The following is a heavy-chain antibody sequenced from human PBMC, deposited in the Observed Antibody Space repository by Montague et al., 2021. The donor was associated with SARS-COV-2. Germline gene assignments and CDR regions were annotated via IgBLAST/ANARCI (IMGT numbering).Heavy chain of an antibody. CDR2: IYYSGST. J-gene: IGHJ3*02. V-gene: IGHV4-39*01. CDR3: ARFPTSYYYDSKAAPATPDALDI. CDR1: GGSISSSGYY. Sequence: SETLSLTCTVSGGSISSSGYYWGWLRQPPGKGLEWIGSIYYSGSTYYNPSLKSRVTISVDTSQNQFSLKLSSVTAADTAVYYCARFPTSYYYDSKAAPATPDALDIWGQGTMVTVSS. D-gene: IGHD3-22*01.